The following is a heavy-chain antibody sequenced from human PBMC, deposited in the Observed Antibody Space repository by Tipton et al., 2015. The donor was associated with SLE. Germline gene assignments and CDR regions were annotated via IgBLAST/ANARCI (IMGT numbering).Heavy chain of an antibody. Sequence: LRLSCAVYGGSFSAYYWSWIRQPPGKGLEWIGEINHSGSTNYNPSLKSRVTISVDTSKNQFSLKLRSVTAADTAVFYCAGSGNDAFDIWGQGTMVTVSS. CDR2: INHSGST. V-gene: IGHV4-34*01. J-gene: IGHJ3*02. CDR1: GGSFSAYY. CDR3: AGSGNDAFDI. D-gene: IGHD4-23*01.